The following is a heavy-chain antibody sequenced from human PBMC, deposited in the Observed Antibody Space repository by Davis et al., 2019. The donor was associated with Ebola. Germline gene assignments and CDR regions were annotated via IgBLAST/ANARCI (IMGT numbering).Heavy chain of an antibody. D-gene: IGHD1-1*01. Sequence: SVKVSCKASGHTFITYALHLVRQVPGQGLQWMGWIKTNTGKPTYAQGFTGRFVFSLDTSATTAFLQISNLKVEDSAVYYCATLGSDDNGTGYFFANWGQGALVTVSS. CDR1: GHTFITYA. V-gene: IGHV7-4-1*02. CDR2: IKTNTGKP. CDR3: ATLGSDDNGTGYFFAN. J-gene: IGHJ4*02.